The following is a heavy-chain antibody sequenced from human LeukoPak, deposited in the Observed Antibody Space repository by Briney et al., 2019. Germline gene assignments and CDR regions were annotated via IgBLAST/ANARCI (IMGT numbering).Heavy chain of an antibody. V-gene: IGHV4-59*01. Sequence: PSETLSLTCAVYGGSFSGYYWSWIRQPPGKGLEWIGYIYYSGSTNYNPSLKSRVTISVDTSKNQFSLKLSSVTAADTAVYYCARETCSGGSCFQFDFWGQGTLVTVSS. D-gene: IGHD2-15*01. CDR3: ARETCSGGSCFQFDF. CDR2: IYYSGST. CDR1: GGSFSGYY. J-gene: IGHJ4*02.